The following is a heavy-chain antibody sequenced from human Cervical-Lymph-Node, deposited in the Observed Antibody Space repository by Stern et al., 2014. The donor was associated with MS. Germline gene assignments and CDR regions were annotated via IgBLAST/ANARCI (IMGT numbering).Heavy chain of an antibody. CDR2: IYYNNET. V-gene: IGHV2-5*01. D-gene: IGHD4-11*01. CDR1: GFSFNTRGVG. J-gene: IGHJ4*02. CDR3: ALDPQY. Sequence: QVTLKESGPTLVKPTQTLTLTCTFSGFSFNTRGVGVGWSRQSPGKALEWLALIYYNNETRYSPSLRSRLTIPRDTSTNQVVLTMANMDPVDPATYFWALDPQYWGQGARVTVSS.